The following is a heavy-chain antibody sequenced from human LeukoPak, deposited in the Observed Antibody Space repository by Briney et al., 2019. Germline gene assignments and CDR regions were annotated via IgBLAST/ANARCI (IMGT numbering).Heavy chain of an antibody. CDR3: ARVLHYSNYGELPCDY. D-gene: IGHD4-11*01. CDR1: GYTFTSYD. Sequence: ASVRVFCKSSGYTFTSYDINWVRQATGQGLEWMVWMNPNSGNTVYAQKFQGRVTMTRNTSISTAYMELSSLRSEDTAVYYCARVLHYSNYGELPCDYRGQGTLVTVSS. J-gene: IGHJ4*02. V-gene: IGHV1-8*01. CDR2: MNPNSGNT.